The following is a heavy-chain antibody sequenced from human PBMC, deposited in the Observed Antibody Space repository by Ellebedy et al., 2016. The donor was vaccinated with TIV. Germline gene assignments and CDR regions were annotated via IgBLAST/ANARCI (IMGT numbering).Heavy chain of an antibody. D-gene: IGHD3-9*01. CDR2: ISSSSYNI. CDR3: ARGETGSFGV. J-gene: IGHJ4*02. Sequence: GESLKISCEASGFSFGSYSMNWVRQVPGKGLEWVSYISSSSYNIYYADSVKGRFTISRDNAKNSLSLQMDSLRVEDTAVYYCARGETGSFGVWGQGTLVSVSS. CDR1: GFSFGSYS. V-gene: IGHV3-48*01.